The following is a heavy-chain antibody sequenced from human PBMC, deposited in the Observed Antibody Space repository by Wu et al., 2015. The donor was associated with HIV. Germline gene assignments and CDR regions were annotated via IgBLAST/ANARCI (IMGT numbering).Heavy chain of an antibody. CDR3: AATGIAVAGTYYYYYYMDV. D-gene: IGHD6-19*01. V-gene: IGHV1-69*13. J-gene: IGHJ6*03. CDR2: IIPIFGTA. CDR1: GGTFSNYA. Sequence: QVQLVQSGAELKRPGSSVKISCQASGGTFSNYAINWVRQAPGQGLEWMGGIIPIFGTANYAQKFQGRVTITADESTSTAYMELSSLRSEDTAVYYCAATGIAVAGTYYYYYYMDVWAKGPRSPSP.